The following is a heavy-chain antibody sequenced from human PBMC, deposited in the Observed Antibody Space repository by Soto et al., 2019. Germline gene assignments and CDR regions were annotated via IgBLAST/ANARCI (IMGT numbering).Heavy chain of an antibody. J-gene: IGHJ4*02. V-gene: IGHV3-23*01. D-gene: IGHD1-1*01. CDR3: AKDRKQLWSDFDY. CDR2: ISGNGYSA. Sequence: GGSLRLSCEASGFTFDDYAMTWVRQSPGKGLEWVSSISGNGYSAYYADSVKGRFTISRDKSKNTVSLQMDSLRAEDTAAYYCAKDRKQLWSDFDYWGQGTLVTVSS. CDR1: GFTFDDYA.